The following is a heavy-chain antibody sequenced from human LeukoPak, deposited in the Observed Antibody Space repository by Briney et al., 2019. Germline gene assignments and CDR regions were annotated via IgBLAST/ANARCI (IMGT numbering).Heavy chain of an antibody. J-gene: IGHJ4*02. CDR3: ARRASSSWYFDY. D-gene: IGHD6-13*01. Sequence: SETLSLTCTISGGSISSSSSFWGWIRRPPGKGLEWTGSVYYGGGTYYNPSLKSRVTISLDASKNQFSLKVTSVTAADTAVYYCARRASSSWYFDYWGQGTLVTVSS. CDR2: VYYGGGT. V-gene: IGHV4-39*01. CDR1: GGSISSSSSF.